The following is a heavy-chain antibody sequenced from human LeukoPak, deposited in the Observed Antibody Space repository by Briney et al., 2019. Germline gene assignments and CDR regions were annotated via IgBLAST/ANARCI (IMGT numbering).Heavy chain of an antibody. V-gene: IGHV3-33*01. J-gene: IGHJ3*02. CDR2: VGYDGYNK. CDR3: ARDLDSRFDI. CDR1: GLTFSSYG. Sequence: GGSLRLSCAASGLTFSSYGMHWVRPAPGKGLEWVAVVGYDGYNKYYVDSVKGRFTISRDNSKNTLYLQMNSLRAEDTAIYYCARDLDSRFDIWGQGTMVTVSS. D-gene: IGHD3-9*01.